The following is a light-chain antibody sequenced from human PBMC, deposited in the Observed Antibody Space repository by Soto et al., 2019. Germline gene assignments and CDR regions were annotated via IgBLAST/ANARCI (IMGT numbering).Light chain of an antibody. V-gene: IGKV3-20*01. CDR2: GAS. J-gene: IGKJ5*01. CDR3: QQYGSSRIT. CDR1: QSVSSSY. Sequence: EIVLTQSPGTMSLSPGERATLSCRASQSVSSSYLAWSQQKSRQAPRLLIYGASSRATGIPDRFSGSGSGTDFTLSISRLEPEDFAVYYCQQYGSSRITFGQGTRLEIK.